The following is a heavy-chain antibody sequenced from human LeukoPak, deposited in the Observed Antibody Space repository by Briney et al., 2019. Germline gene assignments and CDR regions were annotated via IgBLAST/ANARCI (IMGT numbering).Heavy chain of an antibody. CDR2: ISSSSTI. D-gene: IGHD3-10*01. CDR1: GFTFSSYS. Sequence: PGGSLRLSCAASGFTFSSYSMNWVRQAPGKGLEWVSYISSSSTIYYADSVKGRFTISRDNAKNSLYLQMNSLRAEDTAVYYCASLVGYYYGSGSYPDYWGQGTLVTVSS. J-gene: IGHJ4*02. V-gene: IGHV3-48*01. CDR3: ASLVGYYYGSGSYPDY.